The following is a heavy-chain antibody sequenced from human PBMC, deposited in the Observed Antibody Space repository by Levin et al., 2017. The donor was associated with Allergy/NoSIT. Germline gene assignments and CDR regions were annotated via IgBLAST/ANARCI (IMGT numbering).Heavy chain of an antibody. D-gene: IGHD3-10*01. J-gene: IGHJ3*02. CDR2: INHSGST. Sequence: SETLSLTCAVYGGSFSGYYWSWIRQPPGKGLEWIGEINHSGSTNYNPSLKSRVTISVDTSKNQFSLKLSSVTAADTAVYYCARYGVEAHDAFDIWGQGTMVTVSS. CDR3: ARYGVEAHDAFDI. V-gene: IGHV4-34*01. CDR1: GGSFSGYY.